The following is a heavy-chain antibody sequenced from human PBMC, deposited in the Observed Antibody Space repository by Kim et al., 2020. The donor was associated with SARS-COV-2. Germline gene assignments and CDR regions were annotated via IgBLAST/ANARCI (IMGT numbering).Heavy chain of an antibody. CDR2: ISAYNGNT. D-gene: IGHD5-18*01. V-gene: IGHV1-18*04. J-gene: IGHJ4*02. Sequence: ASVKVSCKASGYTFTSYGISWVRQAPGQGLEWMGWISAYNGNTNYAQKLQGRVTMTTDTSTSTAYMELRSLRSDDTAVYYCARAFLSAIQFRYYFDYWGQGTLVTVSS. CDR3: ARAFLSAIQFRYYFDY. CDR1: GYTFTSYG.